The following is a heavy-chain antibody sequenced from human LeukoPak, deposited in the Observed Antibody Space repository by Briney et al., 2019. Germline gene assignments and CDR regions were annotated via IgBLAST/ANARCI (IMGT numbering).Heavy chain of an antibody. CDR2: VYDTD. J-gene: IGHJ4*02. V-gene: IGHV4-39*07. D-gene: IGHD2-15*01. CDR3: ARGGSYCSGGKCHTFDS. CDR1: GASIASSSFY. Sequence: TSETLSLTCSVSGASIASSSFYWSWLRQPPGKGLELIGNVYDTDLHNPSLKSRVTISVDVSKNQFSLRLTSATAADTAMYFCARGGSYCSGGKCHTFDSWGQGTLVTVSS.